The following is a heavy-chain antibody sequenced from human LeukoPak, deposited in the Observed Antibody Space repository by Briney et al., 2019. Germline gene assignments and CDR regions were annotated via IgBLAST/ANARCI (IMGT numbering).Heavy chain of an antibody. V-gene: IGHV3-21*01. CDR1: GFTFSSYG. J-gene: IGHJ3*02. CDR2: ISSSSSYI. CDR3: ARGYSNYGYAFNI. D-gene: IGHD4-11*01. Sequence: PGGSLRLSCAASGFTFSSYGMNWVRQAPGKGLEWVSSISSSSSYIYYADSMKGRFTISRDNAKNSLYLQMNSLRVEDTAVYYCARGYSNYGYAFNIWGQGTMVTVSS.